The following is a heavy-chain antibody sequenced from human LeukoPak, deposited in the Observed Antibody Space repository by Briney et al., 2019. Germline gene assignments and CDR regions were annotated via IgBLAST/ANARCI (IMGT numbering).Heavy chain of an antibody. V-gene: IGHV3-23*01. CDR3: AKAWKWNYDILTD. CDR2: ISGSGGST. CDR1: GFTFSSYA. Sequence: GGSLRLSCAASGFTFSSYAMSWVRQAPGKGLAWVSAISGSGGSTYFADSVKGRFTISRDNSKNTLYLQMNSLRAEDTDVYYCAKAWKWNYDILTDWGQGTLVTVSS. D-gene: IGHD3-9*01. J-gene: IGHJ4*02.